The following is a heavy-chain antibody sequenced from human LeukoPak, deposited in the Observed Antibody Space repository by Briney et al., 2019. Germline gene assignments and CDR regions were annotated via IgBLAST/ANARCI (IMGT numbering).Heavy chain of an antibody. D-gene: IGHD2-2*01. CDR1: GFTFSSYW. V-gene: IGHV3-74*01. Sequence: GGALRLSCAASGFTFSSYWMHWVRQTPGKGLVWVSLISSDGSITTYADSVKGRFTISRDNAKNTLYLQMNSLRAEDTAVYYCARDGDKDIVVVPAAMEFDYWGQGTLVTVSS. J-gene: IGHJ4*02. CDR2: ISSDGSIT. CDR3: ARDGDKDIVVVPAAMEFDY.